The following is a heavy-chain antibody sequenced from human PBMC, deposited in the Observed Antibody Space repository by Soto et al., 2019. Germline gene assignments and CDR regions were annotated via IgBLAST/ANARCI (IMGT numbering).Heavy chain of an antibody. Sequence: EVQLLESGGDLVQPGGSLRLSCVASGFTFSDYVMSWVRQVPGKGLEWVSSISDGGERTDYRESVRGRFTISRDKARFTLHLQMNSLRVDDTAIYFCARDRSTDFGLDVWGQGTTVTVSS. CDR2: ISDGGERT. J-gene: IGHJ6*02. V-gene: IGHV3-23*01. CDR1: GFTFSDYV. CDR3: ARDRSTDFGLDV. D-gene: IGHD3-3*01.